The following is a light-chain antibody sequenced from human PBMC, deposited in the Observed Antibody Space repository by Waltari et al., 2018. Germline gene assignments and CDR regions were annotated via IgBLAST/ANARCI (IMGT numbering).Light chain of an antibody. V-gene: IGKV2-40*01. Sequence: DIVLTQTPLSLPVTLGEPASISCRPSQTLLDSEDGNTYLEWYLQKPGQSPQLLIYEVSNRASGVPDRFSGSGSDTGFTLKISRVEAEDVGVYYCMQALEFPFTFGPGTKLDIK. CDR3: MQALEFPFT. J-gene: IGKJ3*01. CDR2: EVS. CDR1: QTLLDSEDGNTY.